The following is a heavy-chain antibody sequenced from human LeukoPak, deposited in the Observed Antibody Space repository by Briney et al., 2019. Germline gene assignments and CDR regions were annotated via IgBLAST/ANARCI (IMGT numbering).Heavy chain of an antibody. J-gene: IGHJ4*02. CDR3: ARESADVLTQ. V-gene: IGHV1-2*02. Sequence: GASVKVSCKASGYTFTGHYMHWVRQAPGQGLEWMGWINPNSGDTNYAQKFEGRVTMTRDTSISTVYLELSSLRSEDTAVYYCARESADVLTQWGQGTLVTVSP. CDR1: GYTFTGHY. D-gene: IGHD3-9*01. CDR2: INPNSGDT.